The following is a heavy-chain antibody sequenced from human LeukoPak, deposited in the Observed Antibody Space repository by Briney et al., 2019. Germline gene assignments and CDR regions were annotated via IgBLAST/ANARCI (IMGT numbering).Heavy chain of an antibody. CDR1: GYTFTGYY. D-gene: IGHD3-22*01. J-gene: IGHJ5*02. V-gene: IGHV1-2*02. CDR2: INPNSGGT. Sequence: GASVKVSCKASGYTFTGYYMHWVRQAPGQGLEWMGWINPNSGGTNYAQKFQGRVTMTRDTSISTAYMELSRLRSDDTAVYYCALLGDSSGYRGAVEGQFDPWGQGTLVTVSS. CDR3: ALLGDSSGYRGAVEGQFDP.